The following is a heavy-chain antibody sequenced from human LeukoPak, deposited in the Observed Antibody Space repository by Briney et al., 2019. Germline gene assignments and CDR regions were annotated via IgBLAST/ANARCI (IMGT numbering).Heavy chain of an antibody. Sequence: RPGGSLRLSCAASGFTFSSYGMHWVRQAPGKGLEWVAVISYDGSNKYYADSVKGRLTISRDNSKNTLYLQMNSLRAEDTAVYYCAKGGNTAMVTTYFDYWGQGTLVTVSS. V-gene: IGHV3-30*18. CDR2: ISYDGSNK. D-gene: IGHD5-18*01. CDR3: AKGGNTAMVTTYFDY. J-gene: IGHJ4*02. CDR1: GFTFSSYG.